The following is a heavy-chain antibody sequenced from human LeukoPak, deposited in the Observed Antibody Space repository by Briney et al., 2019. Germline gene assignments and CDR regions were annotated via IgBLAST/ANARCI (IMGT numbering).Heavy chain of an antibody. D-gene: IGHD2/OR15-2a*01. V-gene: IGHV3-21*03. Sequence: GGSLRLSCAASGFAFNTYSMNWVRQAPGKGLEWVSFIFSSSTYIYYPDSVKGRFTISSDNARSSLYLQMDNLRAEDTGVYYCARDFYDGFALDYWGQGTLVTVSS. CDR3: ARDFYDGFALDY. J-gene: IGHJ4*02. CDR1: GFAFNTYS. CDR2: IFSSSTYI.